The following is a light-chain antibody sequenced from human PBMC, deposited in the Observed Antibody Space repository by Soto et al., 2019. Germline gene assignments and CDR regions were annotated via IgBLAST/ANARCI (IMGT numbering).Light chain of an antibody. Sequence: QSVLTQPRSVSGSPGQSVSISCTGASSDVGGYNYVSWYQQNPGKAPKLMIYDVSKRPSGVPDRFSGSKSGNTASLTISGLQAEDEADYYCCSYAGGYAFVFGTGTKLTVL. V-gene: IGLV2-11*01. CDR3: CSYAGGYAFV. CDR2: DVS. CDR1: SSDVGGYNY. J-gene: IGLJ1*01.